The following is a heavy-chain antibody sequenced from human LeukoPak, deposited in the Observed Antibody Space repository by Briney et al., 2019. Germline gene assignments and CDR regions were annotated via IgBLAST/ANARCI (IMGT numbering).Heavy chain of an antibody. V-gene: IGHV3-48*03. J-gene: IGHJ4*02. D-gene: IGHD6-6*01. Sequence: PGGSLRLSCAASGFAFSSYEMNWVRQAPGKGLEWVSYISSSGSTIYYADSVKGRFTISRDNAKNSLYLQMSTLRAEDTAVYYCARDSIAAYYFDNWGQGTLVTVSS. CDR2: ISSSGSTI. CDR3: ARDSIAAYYFDN. CDR1: GFAFSSYE.